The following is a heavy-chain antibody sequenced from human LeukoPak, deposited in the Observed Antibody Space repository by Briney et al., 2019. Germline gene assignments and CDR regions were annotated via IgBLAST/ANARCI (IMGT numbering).Heavy chain of an antibody. CDR1: GGTFSSYA. CDR3: ARDHGSGYYKGYFDY. D-gene: IGHD3-3*01. Sequence: GSSVKVSCKASGGTFSSYAISWVRQAPGQGLEWMGIINPSGGSTSYAQKFQGRVTMTRDTSTSTVYMELSSLRSEDTAVYYCARDHGSGYYKGYFDYWGQGTLVTVSS. J-gene: IGHJ4*02. V-gene: IGHV1-46*01. CDR2: INPSGGST.